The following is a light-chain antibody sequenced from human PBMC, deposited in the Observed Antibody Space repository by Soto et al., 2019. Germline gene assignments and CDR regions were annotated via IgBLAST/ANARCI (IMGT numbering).Light chain of an antibody. Sequence: EIVMTQSPATLSVSLGERATLSSRASQSVGSDLAWYQQKPGQAPRLLIYGASTRAAGIPARFSGSGSGTDFTLPISSLQSEDFAVYYCQQYNNWPPWTCGQGTKVEIK. J-gene: IGKJ1*01. CDR2: GAS. CDR3: QQYNNWPPWT. CDR1: QSVGSD. V-gene: IGKV3-15*01.